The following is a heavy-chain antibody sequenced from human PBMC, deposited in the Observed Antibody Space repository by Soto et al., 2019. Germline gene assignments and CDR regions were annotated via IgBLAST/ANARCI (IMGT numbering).Heavy chain of an antibody. CDR1: GGSISSGGYY. D-gene: IGHD3-3*01. Sequence: KSSETLSLTCTVSGGSISSGGYYWSWIRQHPGKGLEWIGYIYYSGSTYYNPSLKSRVTISVDTSKNQFSLKLSSVTAADTAVYYCARGATGITILFDPWGQGTLVTVSS. V-gene: IGHV4-31*03. CDR2: IYYSGST. CDR3: ARGATGITILFDP. J-gene: IGHJ5*02.